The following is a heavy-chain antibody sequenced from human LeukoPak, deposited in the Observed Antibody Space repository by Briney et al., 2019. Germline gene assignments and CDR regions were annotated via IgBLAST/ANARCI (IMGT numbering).Heavy chain of an antibody. J-gene: IGHJ5*02. Sequence: GGSLRLSCAASGFTFNSYGMHWVRQAPGKGLEWVALISYHGSNKYYTDSVKGRFTISRDNSKNTLYLQMNSLRPEDTAVYYCAKDQLVGGTGGWLDPWGQGTLVTVSS. V-gene: IGHV3-30*18. CDR1: GFTFNSYG. CDR2: ISYHGSNK. CDR3: AKDQLVGGTGGWLDP. D-gene: IGHD1-26*01.